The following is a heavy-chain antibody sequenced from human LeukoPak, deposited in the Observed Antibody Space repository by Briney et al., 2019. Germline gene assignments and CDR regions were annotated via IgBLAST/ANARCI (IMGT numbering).Heavy chain of an antibody. CDR2: IREDGGDE. J-gene: IGHJ4*02. V-gene: IGHV3-7*01. CDR1: GFTFSSYW. Sequence: GGSLRLSCAASGFTFSSYWMTWVRQAPGKGLEWVANIREDGGDEYYVDSVKGRFTVSRDNAKNCLYLEMKSLRAEDTAVYYCARDEDIVVVPSSFDYWGQGTLVTVSS. D-gene: IGHD2-2*01. CDR3: ARDEDIVVVPSSFDY.